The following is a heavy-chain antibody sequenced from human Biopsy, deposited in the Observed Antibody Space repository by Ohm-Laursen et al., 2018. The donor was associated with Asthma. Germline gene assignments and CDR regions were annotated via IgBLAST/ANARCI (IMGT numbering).Heavy chain of an antibody. CDR1: GVSIRSYY. J-gene: IGHJ4*02. CDR2: IHYSGST. CDR3: AGFCSGGNCPDH. Sequence: SDTLPLTCTVSGVSIRSYYWTWIRQPPGKGLEWIGNIHYSGSTYSNPSLKSRVTISVDTSKKQTSLRLSSVIAADTAVYYCAGFCSGGNCPDHWGQGTLVTVSA. V-gene: IGHV4-59*07. D-gene: IGHD2-15*01.